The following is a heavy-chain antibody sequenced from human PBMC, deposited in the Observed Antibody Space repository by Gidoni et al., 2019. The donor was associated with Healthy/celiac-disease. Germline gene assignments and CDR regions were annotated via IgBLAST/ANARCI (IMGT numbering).Heavy chain of an antibody. CDR3: ARQSSGYSYGSYYYYGMDV. V-gene: IGHV5-51*01. CDR1: GYSFTRYW. CDR2: IYPGDSYT. Sequence: EVQLVQSGAEVKKPGESLKISCKGSGYSFTRYWIGWVRQMPGKGLEWMGIIYPGDSYTRYSPSFQGQVTISADKSISTAYLQWSSLKASDTAMYYCARQSSGYSYGSYYYYGMDVWGQGTTVTVSS. D-gene: IGHD5-18*01. J-gene: IGHJ6*02.